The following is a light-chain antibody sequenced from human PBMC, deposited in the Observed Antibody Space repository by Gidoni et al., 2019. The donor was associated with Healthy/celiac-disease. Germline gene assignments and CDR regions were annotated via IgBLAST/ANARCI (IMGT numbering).Light chain of an antibody. J-gene: IGLJ2*01. Sequence: SSELTHDPAVSVALGQTVRITRQGDSLRSYYASWYQQKPGQAPVLVIYGKNNRPSGILDRFSGSSSGNTASLTITGSLAEDEADYYCNSRDISGNHPDVVFGGGTKLTVL. CDR1: SLRSYY. CDR2: GKN. CDR3: NSRDISGNHPDVV. V-gene: IGLV3-19*01.